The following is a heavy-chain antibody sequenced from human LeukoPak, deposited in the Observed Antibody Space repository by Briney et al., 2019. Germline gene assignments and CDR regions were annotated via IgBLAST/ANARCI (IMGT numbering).Heavy chain of an antibody. CDR1: GFSFISYG. V-gene: IGHV3-30*18. Sequence: PGGSLRLSCAASGFSFISYGMHWVRQAPGMGLEWVGVISDDGRSKDYADSVKGRFTISRDNSKDTLYLQMNSLRAEDTAVYYCAKRPSDYGDYVSYFDYWGRGTLVTVSS. CDR2: ISDDGRSK. J-gene: IGHJ4*02. CDR3: AKRPSDYGDYVSYFDY. D-gene: IGHD4-17*01.